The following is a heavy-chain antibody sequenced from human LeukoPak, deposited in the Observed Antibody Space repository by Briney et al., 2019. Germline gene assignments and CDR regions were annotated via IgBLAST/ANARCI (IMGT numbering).Heavy chain of an antibody. CDR1: GGSFSGYY. J-gene: IGHJ3*02. Sequence: PPETLSLTCAVYGGSFSGYYWSWIRQPPGKGLEWIGEINHSGSTNYNPSLKSRVTISVDTSKNQFSLKLSSVTAADTAVYYCARAIPSRYYYDSSGPGLAFDIWGQGTMVTVSS. D-gene: IGHD3-22*01. V-gene: IGHV4-34*01. CDR2: INHSGST. CDR3: ARAIPSRYYYDSSGPGLAFDI.